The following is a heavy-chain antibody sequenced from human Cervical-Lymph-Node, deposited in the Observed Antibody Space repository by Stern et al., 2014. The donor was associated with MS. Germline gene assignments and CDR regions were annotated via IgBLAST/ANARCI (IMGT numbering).Heavy chain of an antibody. Sequence: VHLVESGGGVVQPGRSLRLSCAASGFTFSSYGMHWVRQAPGKGLEWVAVIWYDGSNKYYADSVKGRFTISRDNSKNTLYLQMNSLRAEDTAVYYCARSNSPSPYYYYGMDVWGQGTTVTVSS. CDR3: ARSNSPSPYYYYGMDV. V-gene: IGHV3-33*01. CDR2: IWYDGSNK. CDR1: GFTFSSYG. J-gene: IGHJ6*02. D-gene: IGHD5-18*01.